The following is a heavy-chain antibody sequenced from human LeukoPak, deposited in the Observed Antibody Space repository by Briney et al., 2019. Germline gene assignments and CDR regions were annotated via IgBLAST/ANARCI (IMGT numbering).Heavy chain of an antibody. CDR3: AKGSYYDSSGSFYFDY. J-gene: IGHJ4*02. D-gene: IGHD3-22*01. Sequence: GGSLRLSCAASGFTFSSYAMSWVRQAPGKGLEWVSGISGSGDNTYYADSVKGRFTISRDNSKNTLYVQVNSLGTEDTAAYYCAKGSYYDSSGSFYFDYWGQGTLSPSPQ. CDR2: ISGSGDNT. CDR1: GFTFSSYA. V-gene: IGHV3-23*01.